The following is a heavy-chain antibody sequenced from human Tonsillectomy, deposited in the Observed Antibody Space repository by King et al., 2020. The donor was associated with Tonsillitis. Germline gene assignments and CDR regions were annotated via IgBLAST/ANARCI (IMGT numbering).Heavy chain of an antibody. CDR3: SAERFGESSGGFDS. J-gene: IGHJ4*02. CDR1: SGSISSSDYY. V-gene: IGHV4-30-4*01. Sequence: PLQESGPGLVKPSQTLSLTCTVSSGSISSSDYYWTWIRQTPGKGLEWIGYISYSGSTYYNPSLKSRVTISIDTSKNQFSLKLRSVTAADTAVYYCSAERFGESSGGFDSWGQGTLVTVSS. D-gene: IGHD3-10*01. CDR2: ISYSGST.